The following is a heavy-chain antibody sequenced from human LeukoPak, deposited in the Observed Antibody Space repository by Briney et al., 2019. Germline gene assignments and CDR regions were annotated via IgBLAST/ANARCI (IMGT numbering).Heavy chain of an antibody. J-gene: IGHJ4*02. V-gene: IGHV3-30*02. Sequence: GGSLRLSCAASGFTFSNYGMHWVRQAPGKGLEWVAFIPYDGSNKYYADSVKGRFTISRDNSKNTLYLQTNSLRAEDTAMYYCAKDPDSSGWYRFDYWGQGTLVTVSS. CDR3: AKDPDSSGWYRFDY. CDR1: GFTFSNYG. CDR2: IPYDGSNK. D-gene: IGHD6-19*01.